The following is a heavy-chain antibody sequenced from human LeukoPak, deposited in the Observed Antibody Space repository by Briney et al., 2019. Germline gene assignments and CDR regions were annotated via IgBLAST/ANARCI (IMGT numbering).Heavy chain of an antibody. CDR3: AKAVGGSYKLDY. D-gene: IGHD1-26*01. CDR1: GFTFSNYA. CDR2: ISGSGGST. V-gene: IGHV3-23*01. Sequence: PGGSLRLSCVASGFTFSNYAMSWVRQAPGKGLEWVSGISGSGGSTYYADSVQGRFTISRDNSKNTLFLQMNRLRAEDTAVYYCAKAVGGSYKLDYWGQGTLVTVSS. J-gene: IGHJ4*02.